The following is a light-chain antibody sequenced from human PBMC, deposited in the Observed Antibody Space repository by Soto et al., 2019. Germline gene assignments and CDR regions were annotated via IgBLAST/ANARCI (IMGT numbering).Light chain of an antibody. J-gene: IGLJ2*01. CDR1: SGHSSYA. CDR3: AACDDNLNGVV. CDR2: LNSDGSH. Sequence: QLVLTQSPSASASLGASVKLTCTLSSGHSSYAIAWHQQQPEKGPRYLMKLNSDGSHSKGDGIPDRFSGSSSGAERYLTISSLQSEDEADYYCAACDDNLNGVVFGGGTKLTVL. V-gene: IGLV4-69*01.